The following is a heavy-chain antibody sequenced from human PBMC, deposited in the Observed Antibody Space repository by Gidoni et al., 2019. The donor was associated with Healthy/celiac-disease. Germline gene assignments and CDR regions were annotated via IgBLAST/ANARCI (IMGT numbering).Heavy chain of an antibody. J-gene: IGHJ5*02. CDR1: GGPISSYY. Sequence: QVQLQESGPGLVKPSEPLSLTCTASGGPISSYYWSWIRQPPGKGLEWIGYSYYSGSTNYNPSLKSRVTISVDTSKNQFSLKLSSVTAADTAVYYCARTVAAAGVPWFDPWGQGTLVTVSS. CDR2: SYYSGST. D-gene: IGHD6-13*01. V-gene: IGHV4-59*01. CDR3: ARTVAAAGVPWFDP.